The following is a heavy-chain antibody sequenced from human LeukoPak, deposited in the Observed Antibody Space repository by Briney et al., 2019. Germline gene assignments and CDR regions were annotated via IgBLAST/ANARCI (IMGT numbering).Heavy chain of an antibody. D-gene: IGHD5-24*01. CDR3: ARVRDGYFYDAFDI. V-gene: IGHV1-69*05. CDR1: GGTFSSYA. Sequence: ASVKVSCKASGGTFSSYAISWVRQAPGQGLEWMGRIIPVFGTANYAQKFQGRVTITTDESTSTAYMELSSLRSEDTAVYYCARVRDGYFYDAFDIWGQGTMVTVSS. J-gene: IGHJ3*02. CDR2: IIPVFGTA.